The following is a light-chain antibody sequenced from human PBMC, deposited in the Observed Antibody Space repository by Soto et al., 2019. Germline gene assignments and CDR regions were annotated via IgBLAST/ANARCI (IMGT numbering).Light chain of an antibody. J-gene: IGLJ2*01. CDR2: EVS. CDR3: SSYTSSSTLLV. CDR1: SSDVGGYNY. Sequence: QFALTQPASVSASPGQSITISCTGTSSDVGGYNYVSWYQQHPGKAPKLMIYEVSTRPSGVSNRFSGSKSGNTASLTISGLQAEDEAEYYCSSYTSSSTLLVFGGGTKLTVL. V-gene: IGLV2-14*01.